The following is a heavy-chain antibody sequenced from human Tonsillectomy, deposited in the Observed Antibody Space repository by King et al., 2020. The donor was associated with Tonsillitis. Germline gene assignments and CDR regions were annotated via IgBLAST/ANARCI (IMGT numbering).Heavy chain of an antibody. CDR1: GFTFSSYA. CDR2: ISYDGSNK. D-gene: IGHD3-3*01. V-gene: IGHV3-30*04. CDR3: AREPQDFWSGLAYWFDP. J-gene: IGHJ5*02. Sequence: VQLVESGGGVVQPGRSLRLSCAASGFTFSSYAMHWVRQAPGKGLEWVAVISYDGSNKYYADSVKGRFTISRDNYKNTLYLQMNSLRAEDTAVYYCAREPQDFWSGLAYWFDPWGQGTLVTVSS.